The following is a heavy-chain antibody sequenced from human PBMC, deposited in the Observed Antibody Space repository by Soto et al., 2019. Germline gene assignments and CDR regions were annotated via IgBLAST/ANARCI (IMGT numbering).Heavy chain of an antibody. J-gene: IGHJ4*02. CDR3: ASSYNWNLGGSSRSIDY. D-gene: IGHD1-20*01. Sequence: ASVKVSCKASGGTFSSYAISWVRQAPGQGLEWMGGIIPIFGTANYAQKFQGRVTITADESTSTAYMELSSMRSEDTAVYYCASSYNWNLGGSSRSIDYWGQGTLVTVSS. V-gene: IGHV1-69*13. CDR2: IIPIFGTA. CDR1: GGTFSSYA.